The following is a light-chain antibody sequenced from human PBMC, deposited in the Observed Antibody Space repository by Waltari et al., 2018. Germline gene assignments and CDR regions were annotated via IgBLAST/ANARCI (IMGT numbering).Light chain of an antibody. CDR2: DNR. J-gene: IGLJ2*01. CDR3: ATWDSSLSAGVV. V-gene: IGLV1-51*01. CDR1: RSNIGTNY. Sequence: QSVLTQPPTVSATPGKKVTIPCTGRRSNIGTNYVYLYQHPPGTAPKLLIYDNRKRPSGTPDRFSGSKSGTSATLGITGLQTGDEADYYCATWDSSLSAGVVFGGGTKLTVL.